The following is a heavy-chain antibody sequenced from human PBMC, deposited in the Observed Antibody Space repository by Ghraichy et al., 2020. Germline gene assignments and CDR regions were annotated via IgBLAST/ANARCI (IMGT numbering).Heavy chain of an antibody. J-gene: IGHJ5*02. D-gene: IGHD4-17*01. CDR3: AGDYGDFEGCFDP. CDR2: MHYNGRT. CDR1: GGSVSSGIYY. Sequence: SETLSLTCTVSGGSVSSGIYYWSWIRQSPEKGLEWIGYMHYNGRTDHNLSLKSRVTISIDTSKNQFSLKLSSVTAADTAVYYCAGDYGDFEGCFDPWGQGTLVTVSS. V-gene: IGHV4-61*01.